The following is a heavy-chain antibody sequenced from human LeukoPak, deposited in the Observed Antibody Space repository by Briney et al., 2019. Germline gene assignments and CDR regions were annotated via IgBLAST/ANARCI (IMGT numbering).Heavy chain of an antibody. Sequence: PSETLSLTCTVSGGSISSYFWSWIRQPPGKGLEWTGYISYSGSTSYNPSLKSRVTISVDTSKDQFSLKLSSVTAADTAVYYCARASYCGGNCYWYFDLWGRGTLVTVSS. CDR2: ISYSGST. D-gene: IGHD2-21*02. V-gene: IGHV4-59*01. CDR1: GGSISSYF. CDR3: ARASYCGGNCYWYFDL. J-gene: IGHJ2*01.